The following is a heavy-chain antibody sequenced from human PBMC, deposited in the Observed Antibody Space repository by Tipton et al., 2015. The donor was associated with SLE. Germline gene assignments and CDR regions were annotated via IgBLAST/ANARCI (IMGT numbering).Heavy chain of an antibody. CDR3: ARAPGSSRLTFDY. D-gene: IGHD3-16*01. V-gene: IGHV4-31*03. CDR1: GDSISSGGYY. Sequence: LRLSCTVSGDSISSGGYYWNWIRQHPGKGLQWIGYIHHSGNTFYNPSLKSRLSISVDTSTNQLSLTLNSVTVADTAVYYCARAPGSSRLTFDYWGQGTLVTVSS. J-gene: IGHJ4*02. CDR2: IHHSGNT.